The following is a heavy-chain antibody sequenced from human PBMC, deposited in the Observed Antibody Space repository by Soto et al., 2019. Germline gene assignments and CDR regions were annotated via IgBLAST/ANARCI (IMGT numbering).Heavy chain of an antibody. CDR3: AKDPNFVVVPAATGGMDV. CDR2: INPNSGGT. D-gene: IGHD2-2*01. Sequence: AASVKVSCKASGCTFNDYYMHWVRQAPGQGLEWMGWINPNSGGTNYARKFQGRVTMTRVTSITTAYMELSSLRSDDTALYYCAKDPNFVVVPAATGGMDVWGQGTTVTVSS. CDR1: GCTFNDYY. J-gene: IGHJ6*02. V-gene: IGHV1-2*02.